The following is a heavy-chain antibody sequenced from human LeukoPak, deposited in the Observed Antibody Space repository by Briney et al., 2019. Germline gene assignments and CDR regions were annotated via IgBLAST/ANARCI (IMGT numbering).Heavy chain of an antibody. CDR3: ARGYGYYYDSSGYFPSSGFDY. CDR1: GFTFSSYA. D-gene: IGHD3-22*01. J-gene: IGHJ4*02. Sequence: GGSLRLSCAASGFTFSSYAMSWVRQAPGKGLEWVSAISGSGGSTYYADSVKGRFTISRDNSKNTLYLQMNSLRAEDTAVYYCARGYGYYYDSSGYFPSSGFDYWGQGTLVTVSS. V-gene: IGHV3-23*01. CDR2: ISGSGGST.